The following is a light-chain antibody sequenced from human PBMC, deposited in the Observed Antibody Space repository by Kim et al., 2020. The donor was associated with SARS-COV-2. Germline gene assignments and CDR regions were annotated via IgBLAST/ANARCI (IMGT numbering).Light chain of an antibody. J-gene: IGKJ2*01. V-gene: IGKV1-39*01. CDR2: AVS. Sequence: SSSVGNKVTSTGRANQSVNTSLNWYQQQPGKAPKLLIYAVSSLQSGVPSRFSGSGSGTDFTLTISSLQPEDFAIYYCQQSHGFPYTFGQGTKLEI. CDR1: QSVNTS. CDR3: QQSHGFPYT.